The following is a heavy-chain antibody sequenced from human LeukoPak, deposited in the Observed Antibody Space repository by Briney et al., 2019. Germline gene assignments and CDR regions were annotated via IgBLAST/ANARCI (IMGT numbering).Heavy chain of an antibody. J-gene: IGHJ4*02. D-gene: IGHD6-19*01. CDR2: ISDSGGDT. CDR1: AFSFDNIA. V-gene: IGHV3-23*01. CDR3: AKHPFIAVTVLEH. Sequence: PGGSLRLSCAASAFSFDNIAMSWVRQAPGRGLEWIAAISDSGGDTYYAESIKGRFTISRDNSKNTLYLQMNSLRADDTALYYCAKHPFIAVTVLEHWGQGTLVTVSS.